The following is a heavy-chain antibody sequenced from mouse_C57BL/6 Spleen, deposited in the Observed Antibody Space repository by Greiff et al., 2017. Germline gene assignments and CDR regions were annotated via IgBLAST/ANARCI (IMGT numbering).Heavy chain of an antibody. CDR3: ARDDVHYAMDY. Sequence: VQLQQSGPELVKPGASVKISCKASGYAFSSSWMNWVKQRPGKGLEWIGRIYPGDGDTNYNGKFKGKATLTADKSSSTAYMQLSSLTSEDSAVYFCARDDVHYAMDYWGQGTSVTVSS. D-gene: IGHD2-3*01. V-gene: IGHV1-82*01. CDR2: IYPGDGDT. CDR1: GYAFSSSW. J-gene: IGHJ4*01.